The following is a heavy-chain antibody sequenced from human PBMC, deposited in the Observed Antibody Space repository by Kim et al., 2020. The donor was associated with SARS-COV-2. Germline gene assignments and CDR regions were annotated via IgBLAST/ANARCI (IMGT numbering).Heavy chain of an antibody. J-gene: IGHJ4*02. CDR3: ARDLGEQQLHYFDY. Sequence: ASVKVSCKASGYTFTGYYMHWVRQAPGQGLEWMGRINPNSGGTNYAQKFQGRVTMTRDTSISTAYMELSRLRSDDTAVYYCARDLGEQQLHYFDYWGQGTLVTVSS. CDR1: GYTFTGYY. CDR2: INPNSGGT. D-gene: IGHD6-13*01. V-gene: IGHV1-2*06.